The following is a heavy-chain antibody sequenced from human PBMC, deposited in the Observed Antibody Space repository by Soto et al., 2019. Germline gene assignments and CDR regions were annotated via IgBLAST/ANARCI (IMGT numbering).Heavy chain of an antibody. V-gene: IGHV3-53*01. J-gene: IGHJ4*02. CDR2: LYSGGKT. CDR3: ARASTYGYTETFDL. D-gene: IGHD5-18*01. Sequence: PGGSLRLSCAVSGFTVSSKYMSWVRQAPGKGLEWVSVLYSGGKTYDADSVKGRFTISRDNSKNTLYLQMNSLRVEDTAVYYCARASTYGYTETFDLWGQGTLVTVPQ. CDR1: GFTVSSKY.